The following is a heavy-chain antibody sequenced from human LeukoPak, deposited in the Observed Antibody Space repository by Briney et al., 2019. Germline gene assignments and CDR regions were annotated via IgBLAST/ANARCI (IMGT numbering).Heavy chain of an antibody. Sequence: GGSLRLSCAASGFTFSSYSINWVRQAPGKGLEWVSSISSRSNYISHADSVKGRFTISRDNAKRSVYLQMNSLRAEDTAVYYCVRLTTGYYDYAFDPWGQGTLVTVSS. D-gene: IGHD3-16*01. CDR3: VRLTTGYYDYAFDP. V-gene: IGHV3-21*01. J-gene: IGHJ5*02. CDR1: GFTFSSYS. CDR2: ISSRSNYI.